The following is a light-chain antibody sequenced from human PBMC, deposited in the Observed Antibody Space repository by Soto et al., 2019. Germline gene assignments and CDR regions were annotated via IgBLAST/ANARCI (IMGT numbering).Light chain of an antibody. Sequence: EIMIKQSPGTLSASQGDRVTLSCRASQAVNTRLAWYQHKPGQAPRLLIYGASSRATGIPDRFSGSGSGTDFTLTISRLEPEDFAVYYCQRYDSSPQTFGQGTKVDVK. V-gene: IGKV3-20*01. CDR2: GAS. CDR3: QRYDSSPQT. CDR1: QAVNTR. J-gene: IGKJ1*01.